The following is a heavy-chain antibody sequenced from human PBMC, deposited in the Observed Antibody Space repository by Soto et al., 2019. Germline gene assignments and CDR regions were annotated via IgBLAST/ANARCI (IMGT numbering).Heavy chain of an antibody. CDR1: EFTVSSNY. D-gene: IGHD3-10*01. J-gene: IGHJ4*02. Sequence: EVQLVESGGGLVQPGGSLRLSCAVSEFTVSSNYMTWVRQAPGKGLEWVSVIYPGGTTYYAESVKGRFTISRDDSKDTMFLQMNSLRAEDTAVYSCARVRGATYASGPYWGQGTLVTVSS. V-gene: IGHV3-66*01. CDR3: ARVRGATYASGPY. CDR2: IYPGGTT.